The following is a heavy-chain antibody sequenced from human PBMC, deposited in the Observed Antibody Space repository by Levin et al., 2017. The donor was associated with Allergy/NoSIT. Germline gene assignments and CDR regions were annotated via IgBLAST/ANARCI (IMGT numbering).Heavy chain of an antibody. CDR2: IHHNGTT. D-gene: IGHD2-21*02. CDR3: ASSMTWENCRGTFCRNYCHS. J-gene: IGHJ5*02. V-gene: IGHV4-4*02. Sequence: SETLSLTCDVSGASIKSNTWWTWVRQPPGKGLEWVGEIHHNGTTNYSPSLKSRVTISQDQSKNHFSLRLTSVTAADTAVYYCASSMTWENCRGTFCRNYCHSWGQGTLVTVFS. CDR1: GASIKSNTW.